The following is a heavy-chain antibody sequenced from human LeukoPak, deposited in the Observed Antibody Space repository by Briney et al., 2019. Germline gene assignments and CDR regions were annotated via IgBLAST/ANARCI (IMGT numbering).Heavy chain of an antibody. V-gene: IGHV4-38-2*02. D-gene: IGHD3-22*01. Sequence: PSETLSLTCIVSGYSISSDYYWGWIRQPPGKGLEWIGSIFHTGNTYYNPSLKSRLTISADTSNNQFSLKLSSVTAADTAVYYCARGVDLGGLVVVDYFDYWGQGTLVTVSS. J-gene: IGHJ4*02. CDR2: IFHTGNT. CDR1: GYSISSDYY. CDR3: ARGVDLGGLVVVDYFDY.